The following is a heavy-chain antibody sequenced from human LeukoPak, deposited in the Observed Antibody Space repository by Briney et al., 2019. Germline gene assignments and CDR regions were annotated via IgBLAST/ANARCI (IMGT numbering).Heavy chain of an antibody. CDR2: IYSGGST. V-gene: IGHV3-53*01. Sequence: GGSLRLSCAASGFIVSSNYMSWVRQAPGKGLEWVSVIYSGGSTYYADSVKGRFTISRDNSKNTLYLQMNSLRAEDTAVYYCARVTRVRYCSGGSCYYPPYFDYWGQGTLVTVSS. D-gene: IGHD2-15*01. CDR3: ARVTRVRYCSGGSCYYPPYFDY. CDR1: GFIVSSNY. J-gene: IGHJ4*02.